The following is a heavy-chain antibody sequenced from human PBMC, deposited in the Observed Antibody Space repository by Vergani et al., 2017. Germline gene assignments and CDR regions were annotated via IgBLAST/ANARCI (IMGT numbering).Heavy chain of an antibody. D-gene: IGHD6-19*01. V-gene: IGHV4-39*01. CDR2: IYYSGST. CDR3: ARHSXVEWLVKLGWIDP. CDR1: GASIRSSNYY. Sequence: QLHLQESGPGLVKPSATLPLTCSVSGASIRSSNYYWGWIRQPPGKGLEWIASIYYSGSTYYNPSLKSRVTISVDTSKNQFSLKLSSVTAADTAVYFCARHSXVEWLVKLGWIDPWGQGILVTVSS. J-gene: IGHJ5*02.